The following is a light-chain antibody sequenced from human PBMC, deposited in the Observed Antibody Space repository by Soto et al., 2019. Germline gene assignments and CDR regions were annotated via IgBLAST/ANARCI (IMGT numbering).Light chain of an antibody. J-gene: IGKJ1*01. CDR1: QSVSRNY. Sequence: IVLTQSPGTLSLSPGERATLSCRASQSVSRNYLAWYQQRPGQAPRLLIYDAFNSATGIPDRFSGRGSGTDFTLTISRLEPEDCAVYYCQQYGDSPRTFGQGTKVELK. CDR2: DAF. V-gene: IGKV3-20*01. CDR3: QQYGDSPRT.